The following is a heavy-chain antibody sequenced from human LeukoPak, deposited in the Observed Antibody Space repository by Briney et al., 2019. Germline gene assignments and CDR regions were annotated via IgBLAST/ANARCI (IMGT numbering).Heavy chain of an antibody. CDR2: IYYSGST. CDR1: GGSISSYY. J-gene: IGHJ6*03. D-gene: IGHD4-11*01. CDR3: ARTTEGGYSNGYFYYYYMDV. Sequence: SETLSLTCTVSGGSISSYYWSWIRQPPGKGLEWIGYIYYSGSTNYKSSLKSRVTISVDTSKNQFSLKLSSVTAADTAVYYCARTTEGGYSNGYFYYYYMDVWGKGTTVTISS. V-gene: IGHV4-59*01.